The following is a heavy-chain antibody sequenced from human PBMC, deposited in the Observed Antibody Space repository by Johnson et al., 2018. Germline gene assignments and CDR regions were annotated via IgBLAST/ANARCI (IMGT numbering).Heavy chain of an antibody. CDR1: GGSISSNTYY. CDR2: IYFTGST. CDR3: ARAKAPLILAAFDS. Sequence: QVQLQESGPGLVKPSETLSLTCTVSGGSISSNTYYWGWIRQPPGKGLEWIGSIYFTGSTYSNPSLKLRVPISVATSKNQFSLRLRSVTAADTAVYYCARAKAPLILAAFDSWGEGTMVTVSS. J-gene: IGHJ3*02. D-gene: IGHD3-9*01. V-gene: IGHV4-39*07.